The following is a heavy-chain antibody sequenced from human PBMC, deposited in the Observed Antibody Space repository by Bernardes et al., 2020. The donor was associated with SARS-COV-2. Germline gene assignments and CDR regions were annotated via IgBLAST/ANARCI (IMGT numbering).Heavy chain of an antibody. V-gene: IGHV3-7*03. CDR3: ARSAGMDV. CDR1: GFTFSSSW. Sequence: GGSLRLSCTASGFTFSSSWMSWVRQAPGKGLEWVANIKRDGSETYYVDSVKGRFTISRDNVKNLVFLQMNSLRAEDTAVFYCARSAGMDVWGQGTTVTVSS. J-gene: IGHJ6*02. CDR2: IKRDGSET.